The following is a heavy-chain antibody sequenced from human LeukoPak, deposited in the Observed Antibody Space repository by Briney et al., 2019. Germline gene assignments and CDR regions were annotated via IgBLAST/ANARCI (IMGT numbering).Heavy chain of an antibody. V-gene: IGHV4-4*02. J-gene: IGHJ4*02. CDR2: IYHSGST. D-gene: IGHD6-13*01. CDR3: AIRTLAARYFDF. Sequence: PSETLSLTCAVSGGSISSSNWWSWVRQPPGKGLEWIGDIYHSGSTNYNPPLKSRVTISVDRSNNQFSLKLTSVTAADTAVYYCAIRTLAARYFDFWGQGTVVTVSS. CDR1: GGSISSSNW.